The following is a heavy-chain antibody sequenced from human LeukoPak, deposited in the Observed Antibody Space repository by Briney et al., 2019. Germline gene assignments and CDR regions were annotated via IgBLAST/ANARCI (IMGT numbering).Heavy chain of an antibody. CDR2: INLDGSQK. CDR3: ARKRPNYFDY. CDR1: GFNFSNYL. V-gene: IGHV3-7*01. J-gene: IGHJ4*02. Sequence: GSLRLFCAASGFNFSNYLMAWVRQASGKGPEWVANINLDGSQKYYVDSVKGRFTISRDNAENSLYLQMNSLRAEDTALYYCARKRPNYFDYWGQGTLVTVSS.